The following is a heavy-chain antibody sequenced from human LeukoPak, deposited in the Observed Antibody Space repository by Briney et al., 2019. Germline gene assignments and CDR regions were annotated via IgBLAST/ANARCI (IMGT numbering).Heavy chain of an antibody. CDR1: GGSISGYY. D-gene: IGHD1-14*01. J-gene: IGHJ5*02. V-gene: IGHV4-59*01. CDR2: IYYSGST. Sequence: SETLSLTRTVSGGSISGYYWSWIRQPPGKGLEWIGYIYYSGSTNYNPSLKSRVTISIDTSKNQFSLKLSSVTAADTAVYYCARGTPAIDPWGQGTLVTLSS. CDR3: ARGTPAIDP.